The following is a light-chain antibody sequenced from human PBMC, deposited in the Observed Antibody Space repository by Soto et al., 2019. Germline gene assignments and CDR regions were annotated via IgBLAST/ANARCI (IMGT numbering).Light chain of an antibody. V-gene: IGKV1-33*01. CDR1: QDINNY. J-gene: IGKJ4*02. CDR3: QRYDNLRRLT. CDR2: DAS. Sequence: IRMTQSPSSLSASVGDRVTITCQASQDINNYLNWYQQKPGKAPKLLIYDASYLETGVPSRFSGSGSGTDFTFTISSLQPGDIATYYCQRYDNLRRLTFGGGTKVDIK.